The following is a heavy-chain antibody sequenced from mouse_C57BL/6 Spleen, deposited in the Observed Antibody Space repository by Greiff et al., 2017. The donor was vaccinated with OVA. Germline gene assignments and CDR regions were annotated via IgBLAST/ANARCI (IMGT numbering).Heavy chain of an antibody. D-gene: IGHD2-5*01. V-gene: IGHV1-82*01. CDR3: ARGDSNYEAWFAY. J-gene: IGHJ3*01. CDR2: IYPGDGDT. CDR1: GYAFSSSW. Sequence: VQLQQSGPELVKPGASVKISCKASGYAFSSSWMNWVKQRPGKGLEWIGRIYPGDGDTNYNGKVKGKATLTADKSSSTAYMQLSSLTSEDSAVYFCARGDSNYEAWFAYWGQGTLVTVSA.